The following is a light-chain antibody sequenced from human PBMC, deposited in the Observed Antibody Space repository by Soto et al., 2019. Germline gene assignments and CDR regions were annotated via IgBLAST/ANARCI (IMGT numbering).Light chain of an antibody. CDR1: QSVSNNY. Sequence: EIVLSQSPGTLSLTHGERATLSCRASQSVSNNYLAWYQQKPGQAPRLLIYGASSRATGIPDRFSGSGSGTDSTLTISRLEPEDFAVYYCQQYGSSPMTFGQGRRLEIK. CDR2: GAS. CDR3: QQYGSSPMT. V-gene: IGKV3-20*01. J-gene: IGKJ5*01.